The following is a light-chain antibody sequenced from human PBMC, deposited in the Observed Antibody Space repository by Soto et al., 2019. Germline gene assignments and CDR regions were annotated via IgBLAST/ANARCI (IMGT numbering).Light chain of an antibody. Sequence: DIQMTQSPSTLSASVGDRVTITCRASQSISSWLAWYQQKPGKAPKLLIYDASSLESGVPSRFSGSGSGTEFTLTISCLQPDDFATYYCQQYNRLGPFGQGTKVEIK. CDR1: QSISSW. CDR3: QQYNRLGP. V-gene: IGKV1-5*01. CDR2: DAS. J-gene: IGKJ1*01.